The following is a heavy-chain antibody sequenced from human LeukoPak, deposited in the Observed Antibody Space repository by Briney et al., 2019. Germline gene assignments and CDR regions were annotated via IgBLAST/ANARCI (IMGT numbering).Heavy chain of an antibody. CDR3: ARAPAAQNWFDP. CDR2: INPSGGST. J-gene: IGHJ5*02. Sequence: ASVKVSCKASGYTFTSYYMHWVRQAPGQGLEGMGIINPSGGSTSYAQKFQGRVTMTRDTSTSTVYMELSSLRSEDTAVYYCARAPAAQNWFDPWGQGTLVTVSS. D-gene: IGHD2-2*01. V-gene: IGHV1-46*01. CDR1: GYTFTSYY.